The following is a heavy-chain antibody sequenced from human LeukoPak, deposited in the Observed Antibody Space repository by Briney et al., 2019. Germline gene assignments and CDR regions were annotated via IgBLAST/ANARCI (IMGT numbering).Heavy chain of an antibody. J-gene: IGHJ6*02. CDR2: IQNTGST. V-gene: IGHV4-59*01. CDR3: ARDRPSGSGSSFSLGMDV. CDR1: GGSISSSY. D-gene: IGHD3-10*01. Sequence: SETLSLTCTVSGGSISSSYWTWIRQPPGKGLEWIGYIQNTGSTNYNASLKSRVTISVDTSKNQFSLKLNSVTAADTAVYYCARDRPSGSGSSFSLGMDVWGQGTTVTVSS.